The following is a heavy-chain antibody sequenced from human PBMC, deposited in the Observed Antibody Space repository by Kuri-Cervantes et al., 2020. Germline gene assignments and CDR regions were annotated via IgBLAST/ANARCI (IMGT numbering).Heavy chain of an antibody. D-gene: IGHD3-10*01. CDR1: DGSISSGDYY. V-gene: IGHV4-30-4*01. J-gene: IGHJ4*02. Sequence: SLRLSCTVSDGSISSGDYYWSWIRQPPGKGLEWIGYIYYSGSTYYNPSLKSRVTISVDTPKNQFSLKLSSVTAADTAVYYCARDTPKLWFGDHKFDYWGQGTLVTVSS. CDR2: IYYSGST. CDR3: ARDTPKLWFGDHKFDY.